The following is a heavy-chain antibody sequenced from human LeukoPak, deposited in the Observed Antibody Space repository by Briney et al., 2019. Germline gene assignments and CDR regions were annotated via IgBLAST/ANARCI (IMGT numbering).Heavy chain of an antibody. CDR3: ARVRRGGRPTDAFEI. Sequence: PGGSLRLSCAASGVTFSDYYMRSSREAPGKGVERRSYIRTSRSVTYYADSVKRRFTIPRDNANKSLYLQMNSLRAEDTAVYYCARVRRGGRPTDAFEIWGQGTMVTVSS. V-gene: IGHV3-11*01. D-gene: IGHD4-23*01. CDR1: GVTFSDYY. CDR2: IRTSRSVT. J-gene: IGHJ3*02.